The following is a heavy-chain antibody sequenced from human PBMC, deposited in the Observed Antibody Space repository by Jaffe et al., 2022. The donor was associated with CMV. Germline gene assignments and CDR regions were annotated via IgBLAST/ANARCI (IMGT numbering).Heavy chain of an antibody. Sequence: QVQLVQSGAEVKKPGASVKVSCKASGYTFSHNYMHWVRQAPGQGLEWMGIIHPTDGSTNYAQTFQGRVTMTTDTSTNTVYMELSSLRSEDTALYFCARASTVTTGPFDYWGQGTLVTVSS. J-gene: IGHJ4*02. CDR1: GYTFSHNY. V-gene: IGHV1-46*01. D-gene: IGHD4-17*01. CDR2: IHPTDGST. CDR3: ARASTVTTGPFDY.